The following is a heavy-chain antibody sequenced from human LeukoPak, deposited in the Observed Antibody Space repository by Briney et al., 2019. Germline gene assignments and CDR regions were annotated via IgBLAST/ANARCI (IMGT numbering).Heavy chain of an antibody. Sequence: SETLSLTCAVSGGSISSSNWWSWVRQPPGKGLEWIGEIYHSGSTNYNPSLKSRVTISVDKSKNQFSLKLSSVTAADTAVYYCARIAAPEWNYYYMDVWGKGTTVTVSS. CDR3: ARIAAPEWNYYYMDV. CDR2: IYHSGST. V-gene: IGHV4-4*02. D-gene: IGHD6-6*01. J-gene: IGHJ6*03. CDR1: GGSISSSNW.